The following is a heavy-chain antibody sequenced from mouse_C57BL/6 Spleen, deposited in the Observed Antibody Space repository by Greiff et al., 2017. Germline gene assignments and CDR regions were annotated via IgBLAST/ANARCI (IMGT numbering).Heavy chain of an antibody. CDR1: GYTFTSYW. D-gene: IGHD2-1*01. J-gene: IGHJ1*03. Sequence: VQLQQPGAELVKPGASVKLSCKASGYTFTSYWMHWVKQRPGQGLEWIGMIHPNSGSTNYNEKFKSKATLTVDKSSSTAYMQLSSLTSEDSAVYYCARGGGNFYWYFDVWGTGTTVTVSS. CDR2: IHPNSGST. V-gene: IGHV1-64*01. CDR3: ARGGGNFYWYFDV.